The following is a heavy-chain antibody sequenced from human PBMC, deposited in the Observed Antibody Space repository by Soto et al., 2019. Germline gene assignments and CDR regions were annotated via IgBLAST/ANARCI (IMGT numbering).Heavy chain of an antibody. V-gene: IGHV1-18*01. CDR1: GYTFTSYG. CDR3: ARDPLYDILTGSDY. J-gene: IGHJ4*02. CDR2: ISAYNGNT. D-gene: IGHD3-9*01. Sequence: ASVKVSCKASGYTFTSYGISWVRQAPGQGLEWMGWISAYNGNTNYAQKLQGRVTMTTDTSTSTAYMELRSLRSDDTAVYYCARDPLYDILTGSDYWGPGTLVTVSS.